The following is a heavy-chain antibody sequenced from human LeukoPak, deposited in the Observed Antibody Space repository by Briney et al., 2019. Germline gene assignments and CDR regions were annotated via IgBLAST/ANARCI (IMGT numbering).Heavy chain of an antibody. CDR1: GGSISSSSHY. Sequence: SETLSLTCTVSGGSISSSSHYWGWIRQPPGKGLEWIGEINHSGSTNYNPSLKSRVTISVDTSKNQFSLKLSSVTAADTAVYYCARVDVGSSSWEALDYWGQGTLVTVSS. CDR2: INHSGST. D-gene: IGHD6-13*01. CDR3: ARVDVGSSSWEALDY. V-gene: IGHV4-39*07. J-gene: IGHJ4*02.